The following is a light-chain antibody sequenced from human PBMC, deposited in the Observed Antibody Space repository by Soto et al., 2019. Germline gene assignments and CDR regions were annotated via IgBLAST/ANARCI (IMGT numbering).Light chain of an antibody. Sequence: QSALTQPASVSGSPGQSIIISCTGTSSDVGGYNYVSWYQQHPGKAPKLMIYEVSNRPSGVSKRFSGSKSGNTASLTISGLQAEDEADYYCSSYTRSSTLVFGTGTKLTVL. CDR1: SSDVGGYNY. CDR2: EVS. CDR3: SSYTRSSTLV. J-gene: IGLJ1*01. V-gene: IGLV2-14*01.